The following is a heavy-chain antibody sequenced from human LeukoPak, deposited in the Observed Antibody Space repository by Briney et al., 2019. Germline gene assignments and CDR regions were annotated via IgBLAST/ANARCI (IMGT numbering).Heavy chain of an antibody. CDR2: IYYSGST. CDR1: GDSISSGGYY. Sequence: SETLSLTCTVSGDSISSGGYYWSWIRQHPGKGLEWIGYIYYSGSTYYNPSLKSRVTISVDTSKNQFSLKLSSVTAADTAVYYCARDYYGSGSYGNYGMDVWGQGTTVNVSS. CDR3: ARDYYGSGSYGNYGMDV. J-gene: IGHJ6*02. V-gene: IGHV4-31*03. D-gene: IGHD3-10*01.